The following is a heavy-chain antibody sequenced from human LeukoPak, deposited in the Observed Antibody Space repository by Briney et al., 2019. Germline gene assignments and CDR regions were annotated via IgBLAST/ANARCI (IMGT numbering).Heavy chain of an antibody. CDR2: IYYSGST. CDR1: GGSVRSGSYY. Sequence: SETPSIPCSVSGGSVRSGSYYWSWIRQPPGKGLEWIGYIYYSGSTNYNPSLKSRVTISVDTSKNQFSLKLSSVTAADTAVYYCAGEMATMNFDYWGQGTLVTVSS. CDR3: AGEMATMNFDY. D-gene: IGHD5-24*01. V-gene: IGHV4-61*01. J-gene: IGHJ4*02.